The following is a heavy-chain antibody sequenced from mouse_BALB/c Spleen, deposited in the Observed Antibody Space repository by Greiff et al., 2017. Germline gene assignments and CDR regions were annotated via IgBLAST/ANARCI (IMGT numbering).Heavy chain of an antibody. J-gene: IGHJ4*01. CDR3: ARYYYGYEAMDY. V-gene: IGHV5-17*02. Sequence: EVQLVESGGGLVQPGGSRKLSCAASGFTFSSFGMHWVRQAPEKGLEWVAYISSGSSTIYYADTVKGRFTISRDNPKNTLFLQMTSLRSEDTAMYYCARYYYGYEAMDYWGQGTSVTVSS. CDR1: GFTFSSFG. D-gene: IGHD1-2*01. CDR2: ISSGSSTI.